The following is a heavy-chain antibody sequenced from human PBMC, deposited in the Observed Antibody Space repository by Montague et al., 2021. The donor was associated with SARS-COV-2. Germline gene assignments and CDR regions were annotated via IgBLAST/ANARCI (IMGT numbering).Heavy chain of an antibody. Sequence: SETLSLTCTVSGYSVTSSYWSWIRQPPGKGLQWIGFISHSGITNYNSFFKSRVAISVNTSKNHFSLKLSSATAADTATSYCARLSIGGTLIRWFDSWGQGTLVTVSS. J-gene: IGHJ5*01. CDR1: GYSVTSSY. CDR2: ISHSGIT. CDR3: ARLSIGGTLIRWFDS. V-gene: IGHV4-59*02. D-gene: IGHD3-3*01.